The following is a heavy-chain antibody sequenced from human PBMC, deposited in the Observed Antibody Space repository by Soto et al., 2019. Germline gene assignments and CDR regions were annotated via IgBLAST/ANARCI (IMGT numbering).Heavy chain of an antibody. Sequence: SETLSLTCTVSGGSISSSSYYWGWIRQPPGKGLEWIGSIYYSGSTYYNPSLKSRVTISVDTSKNQFSLKLSSVTAADTAVYYCARPLPLGYCSGGSCPGPHNWFDPWGQGTLVTVSS. V-gene: IGHV4-39*01. CDR1: GGSISSSSYY. CDR3: ARPLPLGYCSGGSCPGPHNWFDP. CDR2: IYYSGST. D-gene: IGHD2-15*01. J-gene: IGHJ5*02.